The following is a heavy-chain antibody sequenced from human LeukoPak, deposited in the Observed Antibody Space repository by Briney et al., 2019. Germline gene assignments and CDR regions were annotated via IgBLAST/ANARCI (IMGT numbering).Heavy chain of an antibody. V-gene: IGHV1-69*01. Sequence: ASVKVSCKASGGTFSSYAISWVRQAHGQGLEWMGGIIPIFGTANYAQKFQGRVTITADESTSTAYMELSSLRSEDTAVYYCARECNIIGGGGWYGALGYWGQGTLVTVSS. CDR1: GGTFSSYA. CDR2: IIPIFGTA. D-gene: IGHD6-19*01. J-gene: IGHJ4*02. CDR3: ARECNIIGGGGWYGALGY.